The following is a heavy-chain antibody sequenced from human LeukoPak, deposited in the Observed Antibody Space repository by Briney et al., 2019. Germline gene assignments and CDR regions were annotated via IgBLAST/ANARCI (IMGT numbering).Heavy chain of an antibody. CDR2: IDPSDSYT. V-gene: IGHV5-10-1*01. CDR1: GYGFTSYW. D-gene: IGHD6-13*01. CDR3: ASHGGGPIAAAGGWDY. J-gene: IGHJ4*02. Sequence: GESLRISCKGSGYGFTSYWISWVRQMPGKGLEWMGRIDPSDSYTNYSPSFQGHVTISADKSISTAYLQWSSLKASDTAMYYCASHGGGPIAAAGGWDYWGQGTLVTVSS.